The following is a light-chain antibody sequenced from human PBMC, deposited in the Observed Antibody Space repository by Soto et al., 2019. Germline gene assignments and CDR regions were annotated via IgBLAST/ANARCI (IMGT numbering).Light chain of an antibody. J-gene: IGLJ3*02. CDR2: EVT. CDR3: CSFAGATIWV. CDR1: SNDVGSYDL. V-gene: IGLV2-23*02. Sequence: QSVLTQPASVSGSPGQSITISCTGTSNDVGSYDLVSWYQHHPGNAPKLMIFEVTKRPSGVSDRFSGSKSGNTASLTISGLQPEDECDYYCCSFAGATIWVFGGGTKVTV.